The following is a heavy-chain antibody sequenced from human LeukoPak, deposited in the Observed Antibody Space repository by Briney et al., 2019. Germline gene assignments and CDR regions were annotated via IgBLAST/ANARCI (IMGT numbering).Heavy chain of an antibody. J-gene: IGHJ6*03. Sequence: SVKVSCKASGGTFSSYAISWVRQAPGQGLEWMGRIIPIFGTANYAQKFQGRVTITTDESTSTAYMELSSLRSEDTAVYYCARESIVVVTAPPYDYYYYMDVWGKGTTVTVSS. CDR2: IIPIFGTA. CDR1: GGTFSSYA. D-gene: IGHD2-21*02. CDR3: ARESIVVVTAPPYDYYYYMDV. V-gene: IGHV1-69*05.